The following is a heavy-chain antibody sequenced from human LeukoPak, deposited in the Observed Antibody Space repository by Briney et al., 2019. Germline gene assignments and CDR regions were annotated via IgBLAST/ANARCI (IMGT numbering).Heavy chain of an antibody. D-gene: IGHD3-22*01. Sequence: PSETLSLTCTVSGGSISSSSYYWGWIRQPPGKGLEWIGSMYYTGNTYYNPSLKSRVTISVDTSKNQFSLKLSSVTAADTAVYYCARDLNDSSGYYYQFRAFDIWGQGTMVTVSS. CDR3: ARDLNDSSGYYYQFRAFDI. CDR1: GGSISSSSYY. CDR2: MYYTGNT. J-gene: IGHJ3*02. V-gene: IGHV4-39*07.